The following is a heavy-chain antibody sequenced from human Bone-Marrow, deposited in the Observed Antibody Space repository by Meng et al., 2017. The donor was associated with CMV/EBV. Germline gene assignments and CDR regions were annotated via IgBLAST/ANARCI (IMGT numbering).Heavy chain of an antibody. CDR1: GYNFATYW. Sequence: GESLKISWEGSGYNFATYWIGWVRQMPGKGLEWMGIIYSGDSDTRYSPSFQGQVTISADKSISTAYLQWSSLKASDTAMYYCARLVGSSASIDYWGQGTLVTVSS. CDR2: IYSGDSDT. V-gene: IGHV5-51*01. CDR3: ARLVGSSASIDY. J-gene: IGHJ4*02. D-gene: IGHD6-6*01.